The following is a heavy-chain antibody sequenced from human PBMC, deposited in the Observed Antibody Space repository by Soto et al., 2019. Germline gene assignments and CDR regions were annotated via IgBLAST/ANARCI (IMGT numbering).Heavy chain of an antibody. D-gene: IGHD5-18*01. V-gene: IGHV4-30-4*01. CDR3: ARVEGGERGYSCGWYFDL. J-gene: IGHJ2*01. Sequence: QVQLQESGPGLVKPSQTLSLTCTVSGGSISSGDYYWSWIRQPPGKGLEWIGYIYYGGSTYYNPXXKRRGSRSVDXXKXQXXLKLGSVTAADTAVYYCARVEGGERGYSCGWYFDLWGRGTLVTVSS. CDR1: GGSISSGDYY. CDR2: IYYGGST.